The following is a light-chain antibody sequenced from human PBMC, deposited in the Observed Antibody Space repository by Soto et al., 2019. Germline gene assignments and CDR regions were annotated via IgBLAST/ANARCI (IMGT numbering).Light chain of an antibody. Sequence: QSVLPPPTSSSGTPGKSVVISCTGTSSDVGGYDSVSWYQQPSGKAPKLMIYEVTKRPSGVPDRFSGSKSGNTASLTVSGLPAEDEADAYCSSHAGSNKVDVATGT. J-gene: IGLJ1*01. CDR2: EVT. CDR1: SSDVGGYDS. V-gene: IGLV2-8*01. CDR3: SSHAGSNKVD.